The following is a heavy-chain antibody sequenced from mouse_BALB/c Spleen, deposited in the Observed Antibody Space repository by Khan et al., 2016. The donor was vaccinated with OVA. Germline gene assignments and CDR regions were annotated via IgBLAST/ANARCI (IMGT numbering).Heavy chain of an antibody. J-gene: IGHJ2*01. CDR1: GYTFTSYV. CDR2: IYPFNVDT. Sequence: VRLQQSGPELVKPGASVKMSCEASGYTFTSYVIHWVKQKPGQGLEWIGYIYPFNVDTKYNEKFKGKATLTSDTSSSTAYMELRSLTSEDSAVYYCAKNYRYDVYFDYWGQGTTLTVSS. CDR3: AKNYRYDVYFDY. D-gene: IGHD2-14*01. V-gene: IGHV1S136*01.